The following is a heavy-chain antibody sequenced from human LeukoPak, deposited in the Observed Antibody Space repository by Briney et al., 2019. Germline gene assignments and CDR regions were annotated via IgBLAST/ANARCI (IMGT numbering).Heavy chain of an antibody. V-gene: IGHV3-33*08. Sequence: GGSLRLSCAASGFTFSSYAMHWVRQAPGKGLEWVAVIWYDGSNKDYADSVKGRFTISRDNSKNTLYLQMNSLRAEDTAVYYCATEQGGIALGIGAFDIWGQGTVVTASS. D-gene: IGHD6-13*01. J-gene: IGHJ3*02. CDR3: ATEQGGIALGIGAFDI. CDR1: GFTFSSYA. CDR2: IWYDGSNK.